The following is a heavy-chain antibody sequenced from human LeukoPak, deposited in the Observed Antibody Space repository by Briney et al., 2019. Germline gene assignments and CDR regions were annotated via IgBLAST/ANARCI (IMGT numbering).Heavy chain of an antibody. CDR2: IYYSGST. J-gene: IGHJ2*01. D-gene: IGHD2-15*01. V-gene: IGHV4-59*08. CDR1: GGSISGYY. Sequence: SETLSLTCTVSGGSISGYYWSYIRQPPGKGLEWIGYIYYSGSTNYNPSLKSRVTISVDTSKNQFSLRLSSVTAADSAVYYCARLPWWPGHFDLWGRGTLVTVSS. CDR3: ARLPWWPGHFDL.